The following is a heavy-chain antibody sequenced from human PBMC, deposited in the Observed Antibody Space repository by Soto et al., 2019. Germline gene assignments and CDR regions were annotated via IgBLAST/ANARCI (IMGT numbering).Heavy chain of an antibody. CDR3: AGSHCRSASCLAGD. J-gene: IGHJ4*02. Sequence: TLSPPWALAGGFMSSRAYGWSWIRQQPGKALEWIRHIYHTGAMYYNSSLNSRVTISVDMSKKQFSLKLRSLTSADTAVYYWAGSHCRSASCLAGDWGQGTMVTVSS. CDR1: GGFMSSRAYG. CDR2: IYHTGAM. D-gene: IGHD2-2*01. V-gene: IGHV4-30-2*01.